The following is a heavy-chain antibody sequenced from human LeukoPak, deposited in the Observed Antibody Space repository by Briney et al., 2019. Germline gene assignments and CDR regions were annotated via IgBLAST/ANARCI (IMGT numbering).Heavy chain of an antibody. D-gene: IGHD5-24*01. CDR2: IKQDGSEK. V-gene: IGHV3-7*01. Sequence: GGSLRLSCAASGFSFTTYSINWVRQAPGKGLEWVANIKQDGSEKYYVDSVKGRFTISRDNAKNSLYLQMNSLRAEDTAVYYCARDRRWLQSLDYWGQGTLVTVSS. CDR3: ARDRRWLQSLDY. J-gene: IGHJ4*02. CDR1: GFSFTTYS.